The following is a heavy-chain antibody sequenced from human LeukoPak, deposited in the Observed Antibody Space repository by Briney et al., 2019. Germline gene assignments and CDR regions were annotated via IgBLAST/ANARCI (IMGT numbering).Heavy chain of an antibody. J-gene: IGHJ4*02. Sequence: PSDTLSLTCTVSGGSISSGSYYWSWIRQPAGKGLEWIGRIYTSGSTNYNPSLKSRVTISVDTSKNQFSLKLSSVTAADTAVYYCARDWNYWGQGTLVTVSS. CDR2: IYTSGST. D-gene: IGHD3-3*01. CDR1: GGSISSGSYY. V-gene: IGHV4-61*02. CDR3: ARDWNY.